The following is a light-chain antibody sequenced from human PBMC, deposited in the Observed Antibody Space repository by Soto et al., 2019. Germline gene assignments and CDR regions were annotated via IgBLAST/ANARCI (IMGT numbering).Light chain of an antibody. V-gene: IGKV2-28*01. CDR1: QSLLQSNGYTY. J-gene: IGKJ1*01. CDR3: MQALQTPPWT. Sequence: DIVMTQSPLSLPVTPGEPASISCRSSQSLLQSNGYTYLDWYLQKPGQSPQLLIYFVSNRASGVPDRFSGRGSGTDFTLKISRVEAEDVGIYYCMQALQTPPWTFGQGTKVEI. CDR2: FVS.